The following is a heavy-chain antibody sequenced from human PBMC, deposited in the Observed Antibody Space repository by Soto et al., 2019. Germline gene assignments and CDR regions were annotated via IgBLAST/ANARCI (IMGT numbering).Heavy chain of an antibody. Sequence: PSETLSLTCAVSGGSIGSANWWTWVRQPPGKGLEWIGEIYHGGSTSYNPPLKSRVTLSLDKFKNHFSLNLTSVTAADTAVYYCARLSFSYGVDVWGQGTTVTVSS. V-gene: IGHV4-4*02. J-gene: IGHJ6*02. CDR2: IYHGGST. CDR3: ARLSFSYGVDV. CDR1: GGSIGSANW.